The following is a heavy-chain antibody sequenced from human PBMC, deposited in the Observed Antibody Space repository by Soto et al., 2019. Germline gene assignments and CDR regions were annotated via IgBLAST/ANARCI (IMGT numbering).Heavy chain of an antibody. D-gene: IGHD6-13*01. CDR2: ISSHSAYI. Sequence: GGSLRLSCAASGFTFRSFTMNWVRQAPGKGLEWVSTISSHSAYIYYTDALRGRFTISRDNAKNSLHLQMNSLRAEDTAVYYCTRDASRDSSARGWFDPWGPGNLVTVSS. CDR3: TRDASRDSSARGWFDP. V-gene: IGHV3-21*01. CDR1: GFTFRSFT. J-gene: IGHJ5*02.